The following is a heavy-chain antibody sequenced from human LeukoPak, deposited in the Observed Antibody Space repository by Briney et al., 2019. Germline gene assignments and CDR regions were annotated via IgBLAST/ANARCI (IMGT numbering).Heavy chain of an antibody. V-gene: IGHV3-7*01. D-gene: IGHD3-22*01. Sequence: GGSLRLSCVASGFTFRRYWMTWVRQAPGKKPEWVANIKEDGSEKYYVDSVKGRFTISRDNAKNSLYLQMNSLRAEDTAVYYCARVAQLGGYLYYYYYYYMDVWGKGTTVTVSS. CDR1: GFTFRRYW. J-gene: IGHJ6*03. CDR2: IKEDGSEK. CDR3: ARVAQLGGYLYYYYYYYMDV.